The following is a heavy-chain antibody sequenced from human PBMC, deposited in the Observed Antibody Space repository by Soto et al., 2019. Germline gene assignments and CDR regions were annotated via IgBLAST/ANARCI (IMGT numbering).Heavy chain of an antibody. J-gene: IGHJ4*02. CDR1: GGSISSGGYY. CDR2: IYFSGST. Sequence: QVQLQESGPGLVKPSQTLSLTCTVSGGSISSGGYYWSWIRQHPGKGLEWIGYIYFSGSTYYNPSLKSRVTIAVDTSKNQFSLKLSSVTAADTAVYYCARSPHIQLWSYPSDYWGQGTLVTVSS. V-gene: IGHV4-31*03. D-gene: IGHD5-18*01. CDR3: ARSPHIQLWSYPSDY.